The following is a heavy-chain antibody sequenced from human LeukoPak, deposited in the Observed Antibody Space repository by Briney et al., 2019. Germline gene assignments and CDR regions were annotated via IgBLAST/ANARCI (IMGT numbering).Heavy chain of an antibody. CDR1: GFTFSSYG. CDR2: IRYDGSNK. D-gene: IGHD6-13*01. V-gene: IGHV3-30*02. J-gene: IGHJ4*02. Sequence: PGGSLRLSCAASGFTFSSYGMHWVSQAPGKGLEWVAFIRYDGSNKYYADSVKGRFTISRGNSKNTLYLQMNSLRAEDTAVYYCVRGWLGLRWAAAGTPLTKFDYWGQGTLVTVSS. CDR3: VRGWLGLRWAAAGTPLTKFDY.